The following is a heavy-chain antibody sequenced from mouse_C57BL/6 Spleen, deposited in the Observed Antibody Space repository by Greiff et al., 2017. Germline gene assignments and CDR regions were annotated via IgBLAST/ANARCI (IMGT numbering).Heavy chain of an antibody. CDR1: GYTFTDYY. Sequence: EVQLQQSGPVLVKPGASVKMSCKASGYTFTDYYMNWVKQSHGKSLEWIGVINPYNGGTSYNQKFKGKATLTVDKSSSTAYMELNSLTSEDSAVYYCARGVANAMDYWGQGTSVTVSS. V-gene: IGHV1-19*01. CDR2: INPYNGGT. CDR3: ARGVANAMDY. D-gene: IGHD1-1*01. J-gene: IGHJ4*01.